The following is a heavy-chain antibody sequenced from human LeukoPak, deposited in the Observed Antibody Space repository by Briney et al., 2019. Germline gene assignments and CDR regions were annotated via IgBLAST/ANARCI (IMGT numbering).Heavy chain of an antibody. D-gene: IGHD1-7*01. CDR1: GYTFTSYG. Sequence: ASVKVSCKASGYTFTSYGISWVRQAPGQGLEWMGWINPNSGGTNYAQKFQGRVTMTRDTSISTAYMELSRLRSDDTAVYYCARDRRWNSDRDAFDIWGQGTMVTVSS. J-gene: IGHJ3*02. CDR3: ARDRRWNSDRDAFDI. CDR2: INPNSGGT. V-gene: IGHV1-2*02.